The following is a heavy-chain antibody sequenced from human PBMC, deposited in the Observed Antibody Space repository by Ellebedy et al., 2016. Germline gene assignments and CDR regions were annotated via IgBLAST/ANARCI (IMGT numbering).Heavy chain of an antibody. CDR3: ARGTSRGFGVVNNWFNP. CDR2: IYYSGST. Sequence: SETLSLTXTVSGGSISSSSYYWGWIRQPPGKGLEWIGSIYYSGSTYYNPSLKSRVTISVDTSKNQFSLKLSSVTAADTAVYYCARGTSRGFGVVNNWFNPWGQGTLVTVSS. CDR1: GGSISSSSYY. V-gene: IGHV4-39*07. D-gene: IGHD3-3*01. J-gene: IGHJ5*02.